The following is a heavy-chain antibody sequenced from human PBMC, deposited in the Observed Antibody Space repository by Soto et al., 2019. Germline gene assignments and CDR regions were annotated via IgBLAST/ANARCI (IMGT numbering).Heavy chain of an antibody. Sequence: SVKVSCKASGVTFSSYAISWVRQAPGQGLEWMGGIIPIFGTANYAQKFQGRVTITAGESTSTAYMELSSLRSEDTAVYYCARDAVAGTNYYYGMDVWGQGTTVTVSS. V-gene: IGHV1-69*13. D-gene: IGHD6-19*01. CDR2: IIPIFGTA. CDR3: ARDAVAGTNYYYGMDV. J-gene: IGHJ6*02. CDR1: GVTFSSYA.